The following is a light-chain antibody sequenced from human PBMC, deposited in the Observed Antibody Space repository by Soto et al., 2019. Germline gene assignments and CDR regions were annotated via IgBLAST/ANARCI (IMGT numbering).Light chain of an antibody. Sequence: DIQMTQSPSTLSGSVGDRVTITCRASQSISSWLAWYQQKPGKAPKLLIFDASNLESGVPSTFSGSGSGTEFSLTISSLQPDDFATYYCQQYSSVSPFTFGQGTKLEIK. V-gene: IGKV1-5*01. CDR1: QSISSW. CDR3: QQYSSVSPFT. J-gene: IGKJ2*01. CDR2: DAS.